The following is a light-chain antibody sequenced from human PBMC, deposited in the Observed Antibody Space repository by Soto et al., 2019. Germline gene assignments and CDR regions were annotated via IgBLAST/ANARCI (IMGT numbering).Light chain of an antibody. J-gene: IGLJ1*01. CDR2: ANS. CDR1: SSNIGAGYD. Sequence: QSVLTQPPSVSGAPGQRVTISCTGSSSNIGAGYDVHWYQLLPGTAPKLLIYANSNRPSGVPDRFSGSKSGTSASLAITGLQAEDEADYYCQSYDSSVNYVFGTGTKVTAL. V-gene: IGLV1-40*01. CDR3: QSYDSSVNYV.